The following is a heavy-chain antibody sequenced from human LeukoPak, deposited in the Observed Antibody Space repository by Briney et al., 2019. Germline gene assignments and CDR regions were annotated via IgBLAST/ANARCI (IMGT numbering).Heavy chain of an antibody. CDR3: ASGSSYFDY. J-gene: IGHJ4*02. CDR2: IYYSGST. Sequence: SETLSLTCTVSGGSISSGNYYWSWIRQPPGKGLEWIGYIYYSGSTNYNPSLKSRVTISVDTSKNQFSLKLSSVTAADTAVYYCASGSSYFDYWGQGTLVTVSS. CDR1: GGSISSGNYY. V-gene: IGHV4-61*01. D-gene: IGHD6-6*01.